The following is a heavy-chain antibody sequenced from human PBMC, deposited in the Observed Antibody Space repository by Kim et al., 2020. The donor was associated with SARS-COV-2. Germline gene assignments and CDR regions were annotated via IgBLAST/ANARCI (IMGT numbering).Heavy chain of an antibody. D-gene: IGHD6-13*01. CDR3: ARAVLYSSTWHCDY. J-gene: IGHJ4*02. CDR2: IKQDGSVI. V-gene: IGHV3-7*01. CDR1: GFTFSSYW. Sequence: GGSLRLSCGASGFTFSSYWMSWVRQAPGKGLEWVANIKQDGSVIHYVDSVRGRFTVSRDNAKNSLYLQMSSLGAEDSAVYYCARAVLYSSTWHCDYWGQGTLVTVSS.